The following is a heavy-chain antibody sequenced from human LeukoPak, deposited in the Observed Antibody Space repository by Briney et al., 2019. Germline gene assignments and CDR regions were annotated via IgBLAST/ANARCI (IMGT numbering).Heavy chain of an antibody. V-gene: IGHV4-59*01. D-gene: IGHD3-16*02. CDR3: ARVSLVGGVIVTPAFDI. CDR2: IYYSGST. Sequence: SETLSLTCTVSGGSISSYYWSRIRQPPGKGLEWIGYIYYSGSTNYNPSLKSRVTISVDTSKNQFSLKLSSVTAADTAVYYCARVSLVGGVIVTPAFDIWGQGTMVTVSS. CDR1: GGSISSYY. J-gene: IGHJ3*02.